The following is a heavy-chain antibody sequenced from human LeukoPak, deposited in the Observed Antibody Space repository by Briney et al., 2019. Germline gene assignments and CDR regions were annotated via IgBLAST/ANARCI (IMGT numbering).Heavy chain of an antibody. Sequence: AGGSLRLSCAASGSTFSSYSMNWVRQAPGKGLEWVSSISSSSSYIYYADSVKGRFTISRDDAKNSLYLQMNSLRAEDTAVYYCASEGYGGNSDAFDSWGQGTMVTVSS. V-gene: IGHV3-21*01. CDR2: ISSSSSYI. CDR3: ASEGYGGNSDAFDS. D-gene: IGHD4-23*01. J-gene: IGHJ3*02. CDR1: GSTFSSYS.